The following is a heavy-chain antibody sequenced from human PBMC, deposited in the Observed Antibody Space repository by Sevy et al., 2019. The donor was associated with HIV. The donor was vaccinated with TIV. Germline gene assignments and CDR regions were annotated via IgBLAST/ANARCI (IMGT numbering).Heavy chain of an antibody. J-gene: IGHJ5*02. Sequence: GGSLRLSCAASGFTFSNYALHWVRQAPGKGLEWVAIISYDANNKYYADSVKGRFIISRDNAKNTVYLQMKSLRVEDTAVYYCAREAAAGPYSSSWFSNWFDPWGQGTLVTVSS. CDR3: AREAAAGPYSSSWFSNWFDP. CDR2: ISYDANNK. D-gene: IGHD6-13*01. V-gene: IGHV3-30*04. CDR1: GFTFSNYA.